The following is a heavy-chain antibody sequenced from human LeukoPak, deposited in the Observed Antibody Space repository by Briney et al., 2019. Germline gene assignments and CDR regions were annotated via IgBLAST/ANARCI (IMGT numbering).Heavy chain of an antibody. D-gene: IGHD6-13*01. CDR2: ISGSGGST. CDR1: GFTLSSYA. J-gene: IGHJ4*02. V-gene: IGHV3-23*01. Sequence: GGSLRLSCAASGFTLSSYAMSWVRQAPGKGVEWVSAISGSGGSTYYADSVKGRFTISRDNSKNTLYLQMNSLRAEDTAVYYCAKGGSWHQECDYWGQGTLVTVSS. CDR3: AKGGSWHQECDY.